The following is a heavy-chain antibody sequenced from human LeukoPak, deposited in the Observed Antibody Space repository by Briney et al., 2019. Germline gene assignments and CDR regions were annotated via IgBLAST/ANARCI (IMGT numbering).Heavy chain of an antibody. CDR3: ARDRRYSGYDFSYYYYMDV. Sequence: GGSLRLSCAASGFTFSSYSMNWVRQAPGKGLEWVSYISSSSSTIYYADSVKGRFTISRDNAKNSLYLQMNSLRAEDTDVYYCARDRRYSGYDFSYYYYMDVWGKGTTVTVSS. D-gene: IGHD5-12*01. V-gene: IGHV3-48*01. CDR2: ISSSSSTI. J-gene: IGHJ6*03. CDR1: GFTFSSYS.